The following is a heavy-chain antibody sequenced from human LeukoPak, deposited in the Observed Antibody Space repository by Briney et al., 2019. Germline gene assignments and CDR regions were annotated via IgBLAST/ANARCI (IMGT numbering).Heavy chain of an antibody. J-gene: IGHJ1*01. V-gene: IGHV3-23*01. D-gene: IGHD6-19*01. CDR2: ISGSGGST. CDR1: GFTFSSYA. CDR3: ANDEDPGSQWLVPGYLQH. Sequence: GGSLRLSCAASGFTFSSYAMSWVRQAPGKGLEWVSAISGSGGSTHYADSVKGRFTISRDNSKNTLYLQMNSLRAEDTAVYYCANDEDPGSQWLVPGYLQHWGQGTLVTVSS.